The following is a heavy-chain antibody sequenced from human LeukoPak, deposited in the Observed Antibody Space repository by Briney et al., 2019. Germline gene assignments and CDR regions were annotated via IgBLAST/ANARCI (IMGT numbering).Heavy chain of an antibody. D-gene: IGHD5-12*01. CDR2: ISGSGGSI. V-gene: IGHV3-11*01. Sequence: GGSLRLSCAASGFSFSDYYMSWVRQAPGKGREWVSYISGSGGSIYYVESVKGRFTISRDNAKNSLYLQINSPRAEDTAVYYCARVWLRQTFDYWGQGTLVTVSS. CDR1: GFSFSDYY. J-gene: IGHJ4*02. CDR3: ARVWLRQTFDY.